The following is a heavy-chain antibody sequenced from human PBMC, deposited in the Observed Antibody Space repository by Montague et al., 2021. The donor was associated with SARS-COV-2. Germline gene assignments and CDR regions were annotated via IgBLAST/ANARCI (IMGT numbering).Heavy chain of an antibody. CDR3: ARGADYDFWSGYLRYKWFDP. V-gene: IGHV4-34*01. CDR2: INHSGYT. J-gene: IGHJ5*02. D-gene: IGHD3-3*01. CDR1: GGSLSGYY. Sequence: SETLSLTCAVYGGSLSGYYWAWIRQTPGKGLEWIGEINHSGYTNYNPSLKSRLTISVDTSKKQFSLKLSSVTTADTAVYYCARGADYDFWSGYLRYKWFDPWGLGTPVTVSS.